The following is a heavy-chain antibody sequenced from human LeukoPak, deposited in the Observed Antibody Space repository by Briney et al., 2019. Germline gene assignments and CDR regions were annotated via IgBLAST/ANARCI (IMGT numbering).Heavy chain of an antibody. J-gene: IGHJ5*02. CDR1: GFTFSDYY. Sequence: GGSLRLSCAASGFTFSDYYMSWIRQAPGKGLEWVSYISSNGSAIYYADSVKGRFTISGDNAKNTLYLQMNSLRAEDTAVYYCARVFQGGYCSGGSCLAYNWFDPWGQGTLVTVSS. V-gene: IGHV3-11*01. D-gene: IGHD2-15*01. CDR2: ISSNGSAI. CDR3: ARVFQGGYCSGGSCLAYNWFDP.